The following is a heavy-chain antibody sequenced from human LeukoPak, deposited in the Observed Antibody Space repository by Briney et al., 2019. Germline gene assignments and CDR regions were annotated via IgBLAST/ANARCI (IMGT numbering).Heavy chain of an antibody. CDR1: GLIFRSYA. CDR3: AKEGTDYYDSSELDY. D-gene: IGHD3-22*01. V-gene: IGHV3-23*01. Sequence: GGSLRLSCAASGLIFRSYAMSWVRQAPGKGLEWVSAISGRGGSTYYADSVKGRFTISRDNSKNTLYLQMNSLRAEDTAVYYCAKEGTDYYDSSELDYWGQGTLVTVSS. CDR2: ISGRGGST. J-gene: IGHJ4*02.